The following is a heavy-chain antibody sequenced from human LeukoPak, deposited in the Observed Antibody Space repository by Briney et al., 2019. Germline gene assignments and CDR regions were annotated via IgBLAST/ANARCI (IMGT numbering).Heavy chain of an antibody. CDR3: ARATYYDFWSGYRNTYFDY. D-gene: IGHD3-3*01. J-gene: IGHJ4*02. Sequence: GASVKVSCKASGYTFTSYDINWVRQATGQGLEWMGWMNPNSGNTGYAQKFQGRVTMTRNTSISTAYMELSSLRSEDTAVYYCARATYYDFWSGYRNTYFDYWGQGTLVTVSS. V-gene: IGHV1-8*01. CDR2: MNPNSGNT. CDR1: GYTFTSYD.